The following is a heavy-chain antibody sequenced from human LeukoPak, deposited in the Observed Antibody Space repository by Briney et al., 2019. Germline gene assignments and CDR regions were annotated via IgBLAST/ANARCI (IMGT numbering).Heavy chain of an antibody. CDR2: IKQDGSEK. V-gene: IGHV3-7*01. D-gene: IGHD3-16*01. CDR1: GITFSNYW. J-gene: IGHJ5*02. CDR3: ARVHSHGGYP. Sequence: GGSLRLSCAASGITFSNYWMSWVRQAPGKGLEWVANIKQDGSEKYYMDSVKGRFTISRDNAKNSLYLQMNNLRAEDTAVYYCARVHSHGGYPWGQGTLVTVSS.